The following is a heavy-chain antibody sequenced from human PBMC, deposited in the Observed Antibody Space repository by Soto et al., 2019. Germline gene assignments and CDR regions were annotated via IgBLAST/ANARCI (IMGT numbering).Heavy chain of an antibody. CDR2: TYTSGST. CDR1: GGSISSYY. Sequence: SETLSLTCTVSGGSISSYYWSWIRQPAGKGLEWIGRTYTSGSTNYNPSLKSRVTMSVDRSKNQFSLKLSSVTAADTAVYYCAREDMDIVVVPAATRYNWFDPWGQGTLVTVSS. D-gene: IGHD2-2*03. J-gene: IGHJ5*02. CDR3: AREDMDIVVVPAATRYNWFDP. V-gene: IGHV4-4*07.